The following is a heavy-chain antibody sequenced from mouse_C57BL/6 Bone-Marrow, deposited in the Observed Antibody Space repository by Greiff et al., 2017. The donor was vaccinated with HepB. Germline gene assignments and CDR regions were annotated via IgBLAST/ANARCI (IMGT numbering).Heavy chain of an antibody. D-gene: IGHD1-3*01. CDR1: GYAFRRSW. CDR2: LYPGDGAT. V-gene: IGHV1-82*01. J-gene: IGHJ1*03. Sequence: VQLQQSGPELVKPGASVKISCKASGYAFRRSWMHWVKQRPGKGLEWIGRLYPGDGATNYNGKFKGKATLTAAKSSSTAYMHLSSLTSEDSAVDYCANNYESDWYFDVWGKGTTVTGAS. CDR3: ANNYESDWYFDV.